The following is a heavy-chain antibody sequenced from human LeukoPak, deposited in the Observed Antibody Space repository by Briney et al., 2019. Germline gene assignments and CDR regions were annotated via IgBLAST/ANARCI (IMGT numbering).Heavy chain of an antibody. CDR3: AKMGAKGSAFDI. CDR1: GFTFDDYA. Sequence: GGSLRLSCAASGFTFDDYAMHWVRQAPGKGLEWVSAISGSGGSTYYADSVKGRFTISRDNSKNTLYLQMNSLRAEDTAVYYCAKMGAKGSAFDIWGQGTMVTVSS. D-gene: IGHD1-26*01. J-gene: IGHJ3*02. V-gene: IGHV3-23*01. CDR2: ISGSGGST.